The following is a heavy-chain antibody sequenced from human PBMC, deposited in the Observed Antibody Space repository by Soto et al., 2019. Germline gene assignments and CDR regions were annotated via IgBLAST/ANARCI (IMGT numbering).Heavy chain of an antibody. V-gene: IGHV3-23*01. CDR2: ISGSXRST. Sequence: PGXSLRLSCAASGFTFSSYAMSWVRQAPGKGLERAQXISGSXRSTHYADYVXXRFTIYRXXSETTLYLKMNSLRAEHTAVYYCATTERYYFDYWGQETLVTVSS. J-gene: IGHJ4*02. CDR3: ATTERYYFDY. D-gene: IGHD4-17*01. CDR1: GFTFSSYA.